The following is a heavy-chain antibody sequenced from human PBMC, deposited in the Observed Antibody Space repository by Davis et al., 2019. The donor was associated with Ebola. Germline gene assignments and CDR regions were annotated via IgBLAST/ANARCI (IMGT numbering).Heavy chain of an antibody. CDR2: ISYDGSNK. V-gene: IGHV3-30-3*01. Sequence: GESLKISCAASGFTFSSYAMNWVRQAPGKGLEWVAVISYDGSNKYYADSVKGRFTISRDNAKNSLYLQMNSLRDEDTAVYYCARDIVVVPAAIRSWDAFDIWGQGTMVTVSS. J-gene: IGHJ3*02. CDR1: GFTFSSYA. CDR3: ARDIVVVPAAIRSWDAFDI. D-gene: IGHD2-2*01.